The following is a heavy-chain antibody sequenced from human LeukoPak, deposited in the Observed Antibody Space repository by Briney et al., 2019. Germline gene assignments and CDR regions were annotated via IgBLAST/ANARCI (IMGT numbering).Heavy chain of an antibody. Sequence: SETLSLTCAVYGGSFSGYYWSWIRQPPGKGLEWIGEINHSGSTNYNPSLKSRVTISVDTSKNQFSLKLSSVTAADTAVYYCAREYDSSGYYYGYFDYWGQGTLVTVSS. CDR3: AREYDSSGYYYGYFDY. CDR2: INHSGST. V-gene: IGHV4-34*01. D-gene: IGHD3-22*01. CDR1: GGSFSGYY. J-gene: IGHJ4*02.